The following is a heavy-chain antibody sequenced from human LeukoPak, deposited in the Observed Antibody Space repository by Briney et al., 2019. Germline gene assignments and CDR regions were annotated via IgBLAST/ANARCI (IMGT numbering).Heavy chain of an antibody. J-gene: IGHJ4*02. D-gene: IGHD4-17*01. CDR2: ISDYNGNT. CDR1: VYTVTSYV. Sequence: GASVNVSCKPSVYTVTSYVISWVRQAPGQGREGMGSISDYNGNTNYAQKLQGRVTMTTDTSTSTAYMELRSLRSDDTAVYYCARGDYGESGDYWGQGTLVTVSS. CDR3: ARGDYGESGDY. V-gene: IGHV1-18*01.